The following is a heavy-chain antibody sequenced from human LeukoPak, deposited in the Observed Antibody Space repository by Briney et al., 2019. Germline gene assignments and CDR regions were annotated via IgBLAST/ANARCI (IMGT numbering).Heavy chain of an antibody. CDR3: ARDSGSFPTGLDY. CDR1: EFTFSNAW. CDR2: ISYDGSNK. Sequence: GGSLRLSCAASEFTFSNAWMSWVRQAPGKGLEWVAVISYDGSNKYYADSVKGRFTISRDNSKNTLYLQMNSLRAEDTAVYYCARDSGSFPTGLDYWGQGTLVTVSS. J-gene: IGHJ4*02. D-gene: IGHD1-26*01. V-gene: IGHV3-30-3*01.